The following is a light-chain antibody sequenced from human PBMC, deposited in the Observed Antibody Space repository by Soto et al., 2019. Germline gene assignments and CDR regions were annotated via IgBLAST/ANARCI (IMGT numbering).Light chain of an antibody. CDR1: QYVSSF. Sequence: EIELTQSPATLSLSPGERATLSCRASQYVSSFLAWYQQKAGQAPRLLIYDASHRATGIPARFSGSASGTEFSLTISSLQSEDFAVYYCQQYSKWPITFGQGTRLEIK. CDR2: DAS. J-gene: IGKJ5*01. V-gene: IGKV3-11*01. CDR3: QQYSKWPIT.